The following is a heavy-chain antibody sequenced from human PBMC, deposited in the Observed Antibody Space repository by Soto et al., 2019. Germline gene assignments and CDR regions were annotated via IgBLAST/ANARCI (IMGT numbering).Heavy chain of an antibody. CDR2: IXYDGSNK. CDR3: ARDLLPXXXSVSYSXRFYFGMDV. V-gene: IGHV3-30-3*01. J-gene: IGHJ6*02. D-gene: IGHD3-10*01. CDR1: GFTFSSYA. Sequence: QVQLVESGGGVVQPGRSLRLSCAASGFTFSSYAMHWVRQAPGKGLEWVAVIXYDGSNKYYADSVKGRFTISRDNSKNTLYLQMNSLXAXDTAVYYCARDLLPXXXSVSYSXRFYFGMDVWGQGTTVTVSS.